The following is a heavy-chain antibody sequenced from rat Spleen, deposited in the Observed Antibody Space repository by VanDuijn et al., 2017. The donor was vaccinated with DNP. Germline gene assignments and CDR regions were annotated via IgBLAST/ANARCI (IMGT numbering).Heavy chain of an antibody. V-gene: IGHV2-41*01. CDR3: VRDSGIEAY. D-gene: IGHD1-1*01. CDR2: IWNTGGT. J-gene: IGHJ3*01. CDR1: GFSLTSYN. Sequence: QVQLKESGPGLVQPSQTLSLTCTVAGFSLTSYNVHLVRQFPGKDLGWMGVIWNTGGTQYNSALKSRLRHSKDTSKSQVFLQVSSVKTEGRAMYFCVRDSGIEAYWGQGTLVTVSS.